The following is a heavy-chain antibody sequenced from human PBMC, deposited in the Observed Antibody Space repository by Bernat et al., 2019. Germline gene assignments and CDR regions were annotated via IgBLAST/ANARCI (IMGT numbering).Heavy chain of an antibody. CDR2: IYPGDSDT. J-gene: IGHJ3*02. D-gene: IGHD5-12*01. CDR1: GYSFTSYW. CDR3: ARLFNSGYDYDAFDI. Sequence: EVQLVQSGAEVKKPGESLKISCKGSGYSFTSYWIGWVRQMPGKGLEWMGIIYPGDSDTRYSPSFQGQVTISADKSISTAYLQWSNLKASDTAMYYCARLFNSGYDYDAFDIWGQGTMVTVSS. V-gene: IGHV5-51*03.